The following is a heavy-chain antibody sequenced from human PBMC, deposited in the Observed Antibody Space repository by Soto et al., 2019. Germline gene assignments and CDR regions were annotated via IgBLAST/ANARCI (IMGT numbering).Heavy chain of an antibody. CDR1: GFTFSSYA. Sequence: ESGGGLVQPGGSLRLSCAASGFTFSSYAMSWVRQAPGKGLEWVSAISGSGGSTYYADSVKGRFTISRDNSKNTLYLQMNSLRAEDTAVYYCAKGRPDCSGGSCYRLYYFDYWGQGTLVTVSS. D-gene: IGHD2-15*01. CDR2: ISGSGGST. J-gene: IGHJ4*02. CDR3: AKGRPDCSGGSCYRLYYFDY. V-gene: IGHV3-23*01.